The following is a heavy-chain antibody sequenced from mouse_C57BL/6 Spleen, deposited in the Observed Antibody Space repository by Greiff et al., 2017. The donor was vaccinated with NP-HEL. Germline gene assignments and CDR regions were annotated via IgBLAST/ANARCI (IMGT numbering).Heavy chain of an antibody. J-gene: IGHJ1*03. CDR3: ARIAREDYYGLAVGYFDV. V-gene: IGHV8-8*01. CDR2: IWWDDDK. D-gene: IGHD1-2*01. Sequence: QVTLKESGPGILQPSQTLSLTCSFSGFSLSTFGMGVGWIRQPSGQGLEWLAHIWWDDDKYYNPALKSRLTISKDTSKNQVFLKIANVDTADTATYYCARIAREDYYGLAVGYFDVWGTGTTVTVSS. CDR1: GFSLSTFGMG.